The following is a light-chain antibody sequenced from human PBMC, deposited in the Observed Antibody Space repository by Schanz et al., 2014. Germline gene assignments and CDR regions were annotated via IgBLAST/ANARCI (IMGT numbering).Light chain of an antibody. CDR1: SSDVGGYNY. V-gene: IGLV2-8*01. Sequence: QSALTQPASVSGSPGQSITISCTGTSSDVGGYNYVSWYQQHPGKAPKLMIYEDTKRPSGVPDRFSGSKSGNTASQTVSGLQAEDEAEYYCSSNVGSNNFQFGGGTKLTVL. CDR3: SSNVGSNNFQ. J-gene: IGLJ3*02. CDR2: EDT.